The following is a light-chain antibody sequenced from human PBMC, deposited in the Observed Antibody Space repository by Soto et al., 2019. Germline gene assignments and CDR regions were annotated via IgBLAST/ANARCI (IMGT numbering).Light chain of an antibody. CDR1: HYVRNTY. CDR2: GAS. CDR3: QQYGGSPET. J-gene: IGKJ1*01. V-gene: IGKV3-20*01. Sequence: EIVLTQSPGTLSLTPGERATLSCRASHYVRNTYLAWYQQKRGQAPRLLIYGASNRATGVPDRFSGSGSGTDFTLTISRLEPEDFAVYYCQQYGGSPETFGQGTRVEI.